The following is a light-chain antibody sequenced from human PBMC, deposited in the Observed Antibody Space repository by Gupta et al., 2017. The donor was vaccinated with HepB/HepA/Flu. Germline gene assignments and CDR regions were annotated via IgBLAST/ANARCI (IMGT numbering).Light chain of an antibody. CDR3: QQDDSTLRT. CDR1: QSVLYSSNNKHY. CDR2: WAS. V-gene: IGKV4-1*01. J-gene: IGKJ1*01. Sequence: DLVMTQSPDSLAVSLGARATINCKSSQSVLYSSNNKHYLAWYQQKPGQPPKLLMYWASTREPGVPDPYPGSGSRTDYTLTISSLQAEDVAVYYCQQDDSTLRTFSQWTSVEIK.